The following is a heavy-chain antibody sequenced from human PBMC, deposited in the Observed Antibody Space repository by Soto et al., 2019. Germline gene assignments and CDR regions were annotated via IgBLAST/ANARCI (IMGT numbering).Heavy chain of an antibody. V-gene: IGHV2-5*01. J-gene: IGHJ3*02. CDR3: ALITYYYGSGSYWDDAFDI. CDR1: GFSLSTSGVG. D-gene: IGHD3-10*01. Sequence: SGPTLVNPTQTLTLTCTFSGFSLSTSGVGVGWIRQPPGKTLEWLALIYWNDDKRYSPSLKSRLTITKDTSKNQVVLTMTNMDPVDTATYYCALITYYYGSGSYWDDAFDIWGQGTMVTVSS. CDR2: IYWNDDK.